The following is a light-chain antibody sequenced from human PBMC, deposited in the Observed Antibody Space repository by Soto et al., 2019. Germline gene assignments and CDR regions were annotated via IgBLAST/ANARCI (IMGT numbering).Light chain of an antibody. CDR2: VNS. V-gene: IGLV1-40*01. CDR3: KSYDSSLSAL. CDR1: SSNIGAGYD. Sequence: QSVLTQPPSVSGAPGQRVTISCTGSSSNIGAGYDVHWYQQLPGTAPKLLIYVNSNRPSGVPDRFSGSKSGTSASLAITGLQAEDEADYYCKSYDSSLSALFGGGTKVTVL. J-gene: IGLJ3*02.